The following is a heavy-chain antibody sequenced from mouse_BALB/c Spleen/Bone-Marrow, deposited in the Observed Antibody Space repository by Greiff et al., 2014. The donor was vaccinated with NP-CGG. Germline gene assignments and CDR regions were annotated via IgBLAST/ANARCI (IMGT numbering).Heavy chain of an antibody. D-gene: IGHD2-1*01. V-gene: IGHV3-1*02. J-gene: IGHJ3*01. CDR1: GYSITSGYS. Sequence: EVKLMESGPDLVKPSQSLSLTCTVTGYSITSGYSWHWIRQFPGNKLEWMGYIHYSGSTNYNPSLNSRISITRDTSKNQFFLQLKSVTTEDTATYYCARREGNHAAWFAYWGQGTLVTVSA. CDR2: IHYSGST. CDR3: ARREGNHAAWFAY.